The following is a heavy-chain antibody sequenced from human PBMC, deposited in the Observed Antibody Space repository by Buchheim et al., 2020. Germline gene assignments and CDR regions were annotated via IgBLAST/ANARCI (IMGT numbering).Heavy chain of an antibody. J-gene: IGHJ6*02. CDR2: INPNSGGT. CDR1: GYTFTGYY. V-gene: IGHV1-2*04. D-gene: IGHD2-2*01. Sequence: QVQLVQSGAEVKKPGASVKVSCKASGYTFTGYYMHWVRQAPGQGLEWMGWINPNSGGTNYAQKFQGWVTMTRDKSLSPAYLELSRLRSDDTAVYYCARDLRGYCSSTSCKGHYYGMDVWGQGTT. CDR3: ARDLRGYCSSTSCKGHYYGMDV.